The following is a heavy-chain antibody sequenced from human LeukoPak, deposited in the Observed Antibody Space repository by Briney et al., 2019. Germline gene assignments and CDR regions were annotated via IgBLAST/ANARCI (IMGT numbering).Heavy chain of an antibody. CDR2: INAGNGNT. CDR3: ARAPTLWSGYYYYYYGMDV. J-gene: IGHJ6*02. Sequence: GASVKVSCKASGYTFTSYAMHWVRQAPGQRLEWMGWINAGNGNTKYSQKFQGRVTITRDTSASTAYMEPSSLRSEDTAVYYCARAPTLWSGYYYYYYGMDVWGQGTTVTVSS. V-gene: IGHV1-3*01. D-gene: IGHD3-3*01. CDR1: GYTFTSYA.